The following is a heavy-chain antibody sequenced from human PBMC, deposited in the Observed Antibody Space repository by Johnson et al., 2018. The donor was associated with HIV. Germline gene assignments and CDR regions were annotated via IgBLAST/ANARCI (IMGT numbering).Heavy chain of an antibody. CDR3: ATVGLGVGANPL. CDR1: GFTFDDYG. J-gene: IGHJ3*01. V-gene: IGHV3-20*04. CDR2: INWNGGST. Sequence: VQLVESGGGVVQPGGSLRLSCAASGFTFDDYGMNWVRQAPGKGLEWVSGINWNGGSTGYADSVKGRFTISRDNSKNTLYLQMNSLRTEDTAVYYCATVGLGVGANPLWGQGTMVTVSS. D-gene: IGHD1-26*01.